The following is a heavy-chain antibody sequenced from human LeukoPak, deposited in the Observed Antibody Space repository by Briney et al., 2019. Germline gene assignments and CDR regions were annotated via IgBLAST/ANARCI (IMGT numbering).Heavy chain of an antibody. D-gene: IGHD1-1*01. J-gene: IGHJ4*02. V-gene: IGHV4-4*09. CDR3: ARRYGLEPHFDY. Sequence: PSETLSLTCTVSGGSISSYYWSWIRQPPGKGLEWIGYIYTSGSTNYNPSLKSRVTISVDTSKNQFSLKLSSVTAADTAVYYCARRYGLEPHFDYWGQGTLVTVSS. CDR2: IYTSGST. CDR1: GGSISSYY.